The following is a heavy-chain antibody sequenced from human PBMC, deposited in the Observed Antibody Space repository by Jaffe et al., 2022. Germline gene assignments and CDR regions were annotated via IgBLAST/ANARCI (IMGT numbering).Heavy chain of an antibody. CDR3: ARLLPYCSGSSCYSGVFDY. J-gene: IGHJ4*02. CDR1: RFTFSRYT. D-gene: IGHD2-15*01. Sequence: EEQLVESGGGLVQPGGSLRLSCAASRFTFSRYTMNWVRQAPGKGLEWVSFLSSSSGTTYYADSVKGRFTISGDTAKNSLYLQMNSLRAEDTAVYYCARLLPYCSGSSCYSGVFDYWGQGTLVTVSS. CDR2: LSSSSGTT. V-gene: IGHV3-48*01.